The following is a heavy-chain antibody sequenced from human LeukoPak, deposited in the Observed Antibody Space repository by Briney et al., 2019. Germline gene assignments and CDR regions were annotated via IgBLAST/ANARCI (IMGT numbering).Heavy chain of an antibody. CDR2: INPNSGGT. CDR3: AHVGVNDY. J-gene: IGHJ4*02. D-gene: IGHD3-10*01. CDR1: GYTFTGYY. V-gene: IGHV1-2*02. Sequence: GASVKVSCKASGYTFTGYYMHWVRQAPGQGLEWMGWINPNSGGTNYAQEFQGRVTMTRDTSISTAYMELSRLRSDDTAVYYCAHVGVNDYWGQGTLVTVSS.